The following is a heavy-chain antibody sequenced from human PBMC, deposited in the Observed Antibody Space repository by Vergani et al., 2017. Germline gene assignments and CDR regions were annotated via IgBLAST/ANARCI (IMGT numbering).Heavy chain of an antibody. Sequence: QVQLQESGPGLVKPSQTLSLTCTVSGGSISSYYWSWIRQPPGKGLEWIGYIYYSGSTNYNPSLKSRVTISVDTSKNQFSLKLSSVTAADTAVYYCARVRQQWLGIDYWGQGTLVTVSS. J-gene: IGHJ4*02. CDR3: ARVRQQWLGIDY. CDR1: GGSISSYY. D-gene: IGHD6-19*01. V-gene: IGHV4-59*12. CDR2: IYYSGST.